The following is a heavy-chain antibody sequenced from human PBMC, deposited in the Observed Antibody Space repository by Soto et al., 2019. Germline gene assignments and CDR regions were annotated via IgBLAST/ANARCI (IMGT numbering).Heavy chain of an antibody. CDR3: TTASQWLPPYS. D-gene: IGHD6-19*01. V-gene: IGHV3-15*01. CDR1: GFTFTKAW. Sequence: EVQLVESGGGLVKPGGSLRLSCAASGFTFTKAWMTWVRQTPGKGLEWVGRIKSRADGGTTDYAGSVKDRFIISRDDSNDTLYLHMNRLKTDDTAVYYCTTASQWLPPYSWGQGALVTVSS. CDR2: IKSRADGGTT. J-gene: IGHJ4*02.